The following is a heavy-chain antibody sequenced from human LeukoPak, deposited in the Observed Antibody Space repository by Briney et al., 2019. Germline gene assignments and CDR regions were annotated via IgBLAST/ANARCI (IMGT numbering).Heavy chain of an antibody. V-gene: IGHV3-30*03. D-gene: IGHD2-15*01. CDR3: ARDQTPFY. J-gene: IGHJ4*02. CDR2: ISYDGSNK. CDR1: GFTFSNYG. Sequence: RPGGSLRLSCAASGFTFSNYGMHWVRQAPGKGLEWVAVISYDGSNKYYADSVKGRFTISRDNAKSSMWLQMNSLRDEDTAVYYCARDQTPFYWGQGSLVTVSS.